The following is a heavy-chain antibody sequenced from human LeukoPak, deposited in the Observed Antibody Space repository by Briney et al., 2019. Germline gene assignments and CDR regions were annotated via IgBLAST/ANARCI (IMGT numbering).Heavy chain of an antibody. Sequence: SETLSLTCTVSGGSISSYYWSWIRQPAGKGLEWIGRIYTSGSTNYNPSLKSRVTMSVDTSKNQFSLKLSSVTAADTAVYYCARGIAAAGNPLYYYYMDVWGKGTTVTVSS. CDR3: ARGIAAAGNPLYYYYMDV. CDR1: GGSISSYY. J-gene: IGHJ6*03. V-gene: IGHV4-4*07. D-gene: IGHD6-13*01. CDR2: IYTSGST.